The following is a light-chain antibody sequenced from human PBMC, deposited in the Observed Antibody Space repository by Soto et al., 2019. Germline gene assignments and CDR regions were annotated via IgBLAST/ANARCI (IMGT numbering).Light chain of an antibody. V-gene: IGLV1-47*01. CDR3: AARDDSMSRVI. CDR2: RNN. J-gene: IGLJ7*01. CDR1: NSNIGSKY. Sequence: QPVLTQPPSASGTPGQRVTISCSGSNSNIGSKYVYWYQQLPGTAPKLLMYRNNQRSSGVPDRFSGSKSGTSASLAISGLRSDDEADYYCAARDDSMSRVIFGGGTQLTVL.